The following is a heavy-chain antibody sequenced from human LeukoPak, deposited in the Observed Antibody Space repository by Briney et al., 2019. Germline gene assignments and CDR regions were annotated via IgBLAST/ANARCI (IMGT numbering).Heavy chain of an antibody. Sequence: ASETLSLTCSVSGGSISGVSWSWIRKPPGKGLEWIGYFAHDERTNYNPSLKSRITISGDTSTNQISPKLSSVTAADTAIYYCARHGGSGTFPLDNWGQGILVTVSS. CDR3: ARHGGSGTFPLDN. J-gene: IGHJ4*02. D-gene: IGHD3-10*01. V-gene: IGHV4-59*08. CDR1: GGSISGVS. CDR2: FAHDERT.